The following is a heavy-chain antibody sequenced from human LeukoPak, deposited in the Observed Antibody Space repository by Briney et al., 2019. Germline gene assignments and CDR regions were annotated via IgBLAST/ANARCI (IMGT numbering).Heavy chain of an antibody. V-gene: IGHV4-61*01. CDR3: ARVLGSQGIARSVWYFDL. CDR1: GGSISSSSYY. CDR2: IYYSGST. D-gene: IGHD3-10*01. Sequence: SETLSLTCTVSGGSISSSSYYWSWIRQPPGKGLEWIGYIYYSGSTNYNPSLKSRVTISVDTSKNQFSLKLSSVTAADTAVYYCARVLGSQGIARSVWYFDLWGRGTLVTVSS. J-gene: IGHJ2*01.